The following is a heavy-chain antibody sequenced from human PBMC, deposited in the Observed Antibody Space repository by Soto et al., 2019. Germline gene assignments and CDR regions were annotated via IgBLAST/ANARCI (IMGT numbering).Heavy chain of an antibody. CDR2: INPSDQKT. CDR1: GYTFTRYY. V-gene: IGHV1-46*01. CDR3: ARGGDAQPGTESRLLDQ. Sequence: QVQLVQSGAEVKNPGALMRVSCKASGYTFTRYYMHWVRQAPGQGLERMGKINPSDQKTSYAPKSKGRPTLPSDTSTSTLYMELSSLRSEDTAMYYCARGGDAQPGTESRLLDQWGQGTRVTVSS. J-gene: IGHJ5*02. D-gene: IGHD2-8*02.